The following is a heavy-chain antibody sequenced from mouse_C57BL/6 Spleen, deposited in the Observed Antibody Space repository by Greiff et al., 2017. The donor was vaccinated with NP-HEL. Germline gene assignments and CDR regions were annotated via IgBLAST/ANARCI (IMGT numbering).Heavy chain of an antibody. D-gene: IGHD1-1*01. J-gene: IGHJ2*01. CDR2: IYPGDGDT. Sequence: VQLQQSGPELVKPGASVKISCKASGYAFSSSWMNWVKQRPGKGLEWIGRIYPGDGDTNYNGKFKGKATLTADKSSSTAYMQLSSLTSEDSAVYFCARSEDNGSSFDYWGQGTTLTVSS. V-gene: IGHV1-82*01. CDR3: ARSEDNGSSFDY. CDR1: GYAFSSSW.